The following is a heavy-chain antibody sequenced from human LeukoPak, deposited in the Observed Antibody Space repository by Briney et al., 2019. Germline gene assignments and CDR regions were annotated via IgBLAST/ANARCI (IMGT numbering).Heavy chain of an antibody. CDR2: ISAYNGNT. CDR3: ARDGRIMITFGGVIVPDY. J-gene: IGHJ4*02. Sequence: ASVKVSCKASGYTFTSYGISWVRQAPGQGLEWMGWISAYNGNTNYARKLQGRVTMTTDTSTSTAYMELRSLRSDDTAVYYCARDGRIMITFGGVIVPDYWGQGTLVTVSS. V-gene: IGHV1-18*01. CDR1: GYTFTSYG. D-gene: IGHD3-16*02.